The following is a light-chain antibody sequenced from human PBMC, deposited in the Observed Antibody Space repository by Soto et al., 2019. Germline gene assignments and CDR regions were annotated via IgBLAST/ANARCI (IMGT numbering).Light chain of an antibody. CDR1: SSNIGSNY. CDR2: RNN. V-gene: IGLV1-47*01. J-gene: IGLJ2*01. Sequence: QAVVTQPPSASGTPGQRVNIYCSGSSSNIGSNYVYWYRQFPGTAPKLLIQRNNQRPSGVPARFSGSKSGTSASLAISGLRSEDEADYYCGGWDDSLSGPVFGGGTKLTVL. CDR3: GGWDDSLSGPV.